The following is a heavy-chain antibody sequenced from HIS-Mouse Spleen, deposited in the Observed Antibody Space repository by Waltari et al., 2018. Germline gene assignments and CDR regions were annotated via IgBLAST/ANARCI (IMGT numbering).Heavy chain of an antibody. J-gene: IGHJ2*01. Sequence: EVQLVESGGGLIQPGGSLRLSCAASGFTVSSNYMSWVRQAPGKGLAWVSVSYSGCNTYDAESVKGRFTISRDNSKNTLYLQMNSLRAEDTAVYYCARGGLAAAGWYFDLWGRGTLVTVSS. V-gene: IGHV3-53*01. CDR1: GFTVSSNY. D-gene: IGHD6-13*01. CDR3: ARGGLAAAGWYFDL. CDR2: SYSGCNT.